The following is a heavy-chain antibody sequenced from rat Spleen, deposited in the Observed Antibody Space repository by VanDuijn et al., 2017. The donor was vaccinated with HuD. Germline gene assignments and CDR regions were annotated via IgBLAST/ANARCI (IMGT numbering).Heavy chain of an antibody. CDR3: TTRPYYSSLNWFPY. CDR2: ISYDGDTT. D-gene: IGHD1-2*01. J-gene: IGHJ3*01. V-gene: IGHV5-20*01. CDR1: GFTFSAYY. Sequence: EVQLVESDGGLVQPGRSLKLSCAASGFTFSAYYMAWVRQAPKKGLEWVAYISYDGDTTYYRDSVKGRFTISRDNAKSTLYLQMDSLRSEDTATYYCTTRPYYSSLNWFPYWGQGTLVTVSS.